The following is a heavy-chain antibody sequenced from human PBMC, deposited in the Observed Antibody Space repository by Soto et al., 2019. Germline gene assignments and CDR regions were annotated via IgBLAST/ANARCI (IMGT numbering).Heavy chain of an antibody. CDR2: IYYSGST. CDR3: ARDRGSSWPDAFDI. CDR1: GASISSGDDY. Sequence: QVQLQESGPGLVKPSQTLSLTCTVSGASISSGDDYWSWIRQPPGKGLEWIGYIYYSGSTKYNPSLKSRVTISVDTSKNQMSLKLSSVTAADTAAYYCARDRGSSWPDAFDIWGQGTMVTVSS. D-gene: IGHD2-2*01. J-gene: IGHJ3*02. V-gene: IGHV4-30-4*01.